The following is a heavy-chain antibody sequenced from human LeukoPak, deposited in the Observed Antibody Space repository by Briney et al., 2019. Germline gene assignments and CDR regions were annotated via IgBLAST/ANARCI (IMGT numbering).Heavy chain of an antibody. V-gene: IGHV4-34*01. J-gene: IGHJ6*03. CDR2: INHSGST. CDR1: GGSFSGYY. CDR3: AAGQRGTYSSPLYYYYYYMDV. D-gene: IGHD2-15*01. Sequence: SETLSLTCAVYGGSFSGYYWSWIRQPPGKGLEWIGEINHSGSTNYNPSLKSRVTISVDASKNQFSLKLSSVTAADTAVYYCAAGQRGTYSSPLYYYYYYMDVWGKGTTVTVSS.